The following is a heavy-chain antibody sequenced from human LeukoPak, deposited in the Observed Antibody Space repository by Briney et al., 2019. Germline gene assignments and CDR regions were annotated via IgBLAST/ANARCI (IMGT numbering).Heavy chain of an antibody. Sequence: GESLKISCKGSGYSFTSYWIDWVRQMPGKGLEWMGIIYPGDSDTRYSPSFQGQVTISADKSISTAYLQWSSLKASDTAMYYCARSYYDFWSGYYYYWGQGTLVAVSS. CDR3: ARSYYDFWSGYYYY. CDR2: IYPGDSDT. CDR1: GYSFTSYW. J-gene: IGHJ4*02. V-gene: IGHV5-51*01. D-gene: IGHD3-3*01.